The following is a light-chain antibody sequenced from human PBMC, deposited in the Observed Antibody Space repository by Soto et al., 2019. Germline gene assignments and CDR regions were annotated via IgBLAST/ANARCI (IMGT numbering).Light chain of an antibody. CDR2: EGS. V-gene: IGLV2-23*01. CDR1: SSDVGSYNL. CDR3: CSYAAGSTYV. J-gene: IGLJ1*01. Sequence: ALTQPASVSGSPGQSITISCTGTSSDVGSYNLVSWYQQHPGKAPKLMIYEGSKRPSGVSNRFSGSKSDNTASLTISGLQAEDETDYYCCSYAAGSTYVFGTGTKVTVL.